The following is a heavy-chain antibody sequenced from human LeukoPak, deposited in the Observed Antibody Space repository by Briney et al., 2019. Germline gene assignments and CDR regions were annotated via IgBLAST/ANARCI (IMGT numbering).Heavy chain of an antibody. CDR1: GYTLTELS. Sequence: GASVKVSCKVSGYTLTELSMHWVRQAPGKGLEWMGGFDPEDGEAIYAQKFQGRVTMTEDTSTDTAYMELSSLRSEDTAVYYCATSSSSFDAFDIWGQGTMVTVSS. J-gene: IGHJ3*02. V-gene: IGHV1-24*01. CDR3: ATSSSSFDAFDI. CDR2: FDPEDGEA. D-gene: IGHD6-6*01.